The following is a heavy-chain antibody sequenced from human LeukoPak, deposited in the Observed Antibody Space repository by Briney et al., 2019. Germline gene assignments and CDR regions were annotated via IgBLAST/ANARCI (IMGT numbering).Heavy chain of an antibody. D-gene: IGHD4-17*01. CDR2: ISGSGGST. J-gene: IGHJ4*02. V-gene: IGHV3-23*01. Sequence: GGSLRLSCAASGFTFGSYAMSWVRQAPGKGLEWVSAISGSGGSTYYADSVKGRFTISRDNSKNTLYLQMNSLRAEDTAVYYCAKGETVTTTFDYWGQGTLVTVSS. CDR1: GFTFGSYA. CDR3: AKGETVTTTFDY.